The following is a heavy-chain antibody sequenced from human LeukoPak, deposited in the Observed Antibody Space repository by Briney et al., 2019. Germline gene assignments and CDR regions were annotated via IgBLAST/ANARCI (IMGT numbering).Heavy chain of an antibody. CDR1: GSTFDDYG. V-gene: IGHV3-20*01. J-gene: IGHJ5*02. CDR2: INWNGGST. D-gene: IGHD2-15*01. Sequence: GGSLRLSCAASGSTFDDYGMSWVRQAPGKGLEWVSGINWNGGSTGYADSVKGRFTISRDNAKNSLYLQMNSLRAEDTALYHCAREGQDCSGGSCSNWFDPWGQGTLVTVSS. CDR3: AREGQDCSGGSCSNWFDP.